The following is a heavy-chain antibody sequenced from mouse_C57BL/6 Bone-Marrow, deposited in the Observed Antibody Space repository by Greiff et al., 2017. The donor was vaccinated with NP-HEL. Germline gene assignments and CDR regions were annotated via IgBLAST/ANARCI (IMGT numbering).Heavy chain of an antibody. Sequence: QVQLQQPGAELVKPGASVKLSCKASGYTFTSYWMQWVKQRPGQGLEWIGEIDPSDSYTNYNQKFNGKATLTVDTSSSTAYMQLSSLTSEDSAVYYCAREFLGTWFAYWGQGTLVTVSA. V-gene: IGHV1-50*01. D-gene: IGHD4-1*01. CDR3: AREFLGTWFAY. CDR2: IDPSDSYT. J-gene: IGHJ3*01. CDR1: GYTFTSYW.